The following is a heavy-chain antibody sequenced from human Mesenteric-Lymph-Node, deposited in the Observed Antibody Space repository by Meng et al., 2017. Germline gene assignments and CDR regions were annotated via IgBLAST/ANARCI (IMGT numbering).Heavy chain of an antibody. D-gene: IGHD2-8*01. Sequence: QVLLSEPGPGLVNPSRALSLPCPVSAVPIANKDRWRWVRLHAGKGLEWIGEMHPDGRNNYNPSFKSRVIMSMDKSSNQFSLHLSSVNAADTAVYFCATNGFYSIDNWGQGTLVTVSS. J-gene: IGHJ4*02. CDR3: ATNGFYSIDN. V-gene: IGHV4-4*02. CDR2: MHPDGRN. CDR1: AVPIANKDR.